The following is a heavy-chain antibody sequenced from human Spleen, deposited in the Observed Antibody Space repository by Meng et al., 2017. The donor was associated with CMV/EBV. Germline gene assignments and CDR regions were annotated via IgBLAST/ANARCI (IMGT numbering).Heavy chain of an antibody. CDR2: ISDSGDSP. CDR3: AKTLNGYGGEDS. Sequence: GESLKIYCVGSGFTFSNYYMTWVRQAPGKGLEWVSLISDSGDSPYYADSVKGRFIISRDNSKNMVYLQMKSLRADDTARYYCAKTLNGYGGEDSWGQGTLVTVSS. V-gene: IGHV3-23*01. CDR1: GFTFSNYY. J-gene: IGHJ4*02. D-gene: IGHD5-18*01.